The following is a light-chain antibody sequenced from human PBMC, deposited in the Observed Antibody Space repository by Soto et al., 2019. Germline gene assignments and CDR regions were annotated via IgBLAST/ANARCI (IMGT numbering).Light chain of an antibody. V-gene: IGKV3-20*01. Sequence: PGERATLSCRASQSISSSYLAWYQQKPGQAPRLLIYGASSRATGIPDRFSGSGSGTDFTLTISRLEPEDFAVYYCQQYGRTFGQGTKVEIK. CDR3: QQYGRT. CDR1: QSISSSY. J-gene: IGKJ1*01. CDR2: GAS.